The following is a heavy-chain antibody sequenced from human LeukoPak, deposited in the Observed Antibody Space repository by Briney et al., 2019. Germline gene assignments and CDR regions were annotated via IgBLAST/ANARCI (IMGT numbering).Heavy chain of an antibody. J-gene: IGHJ3*02. CDR2: INSDGSST. CDR3: AREASDAFDI. V-gene: IGHV3-74*01. CDR1: GLTFSSYW. Sequence: PGGSLRLSCAASGLTFSSYWMHWVRPAPGKGLVWVSRINSDGSSTSYADSVKGRFTISRDNAKNTLFLQMNSLRAEDTAVYYCAREASDAFDIWGQGTMVTVSS.